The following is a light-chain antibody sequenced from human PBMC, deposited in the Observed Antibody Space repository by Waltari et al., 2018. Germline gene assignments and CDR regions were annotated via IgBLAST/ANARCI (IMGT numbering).Light chain of an antibody. Sequence: EIVVTQSPATLSVSPGEGATPSCRASESIASNLAWYQQKPGQAPRLLIYDASTRATGVPARFSGSGSGAEFTLTISSLQSEDFAVYFCQQYNDWPPIYTFGQGTKLEIK. V-gene: IGKV3-15*01. CDR2: DAS. CDR1: ESIASN. CDR3: QQYNDWPPIYT. J-gene: IGKJ2*01.